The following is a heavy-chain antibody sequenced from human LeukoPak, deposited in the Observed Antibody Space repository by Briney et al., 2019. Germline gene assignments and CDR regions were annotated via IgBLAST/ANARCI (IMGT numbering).Heavy chain of an antibody. Sequence: SETLSLTCTVSGGSISSYYWSWIRQPPGKGLEWIGYIYYSGSTNYNPSLKSRVTISVDTSKNQFSLKLSSVTAADTAVYYCARGRQLRRYYFDYWGQGTLVTVSS. CDR2: IYYSGST. J-gene: IGHJ4*02. D-gene: IGHD6-13*01. V-gene: IGHV4-59*12. CDR3: ARGRQLRRYYFDY. CDR1: GGSISSYY.